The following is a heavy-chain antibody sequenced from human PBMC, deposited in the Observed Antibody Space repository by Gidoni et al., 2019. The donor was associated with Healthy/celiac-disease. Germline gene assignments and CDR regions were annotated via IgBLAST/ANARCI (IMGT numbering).Heavy chain of an antibody. Sequence: QLQLQESGPGLVKPSETLSLTCTVSGGSISSSSYYWGWIRQPPGKGLEWIGSIYYSGSTYYNPSLKSRVTISVDTSKNQFSLKLSSVTAADTAVYYCAREVLFVLLWFGDPMGWFDPWGQGTLVTVSS. CDR2: IYYSGST. CDR1: GGSISSSSYY. V-gene: IGHV4-39*07. CDR3: AREVLFVLLWFGDPMGWFDP. J-gene: IGHJ5*02. D-gene: IGHD3-10*01.